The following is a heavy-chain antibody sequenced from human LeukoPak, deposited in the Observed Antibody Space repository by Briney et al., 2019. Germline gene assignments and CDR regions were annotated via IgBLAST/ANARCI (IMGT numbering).Heavy chain of an antibody. Sequence: SETLSLTCAVYGGSFSGYYWSWIRQPPGKGLEWIGEINHSGSTNYNPSLKSRVTISVDTSKNQFSLKLSSVTAADTAVYYCARGGGIVLMVYAIGAFDIWGQGTMVTVSS. V-gene: IGHV4-34*01. CDR2: INHSGST. D-gene: IGHD2-8*01. CDR1: GGSFSGYY. CDR3: ARGGGIVLMVYAIGAFDI. J-gene: IGHJ3*02.